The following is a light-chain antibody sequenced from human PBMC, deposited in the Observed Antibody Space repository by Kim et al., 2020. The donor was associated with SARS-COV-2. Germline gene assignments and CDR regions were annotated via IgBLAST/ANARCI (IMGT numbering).Light chain of an antibody. J-gene: IGLJ3*02. CDR2: VNSDGSH. V-gene: IGLV4-69*01. CDR1: SGHSSYT. CDR3: QTWGTGIPV. Sequence: QLVLTQSPSASASLGASVKLTCTLSSGHSSYTIAWHQQQPEKGPRYLMKVNSDGSHSKGDGIPDRFSGSSSGAERYLTIASLQSEDEADYYCQTWGTGIPVCGGGTQLTVL.